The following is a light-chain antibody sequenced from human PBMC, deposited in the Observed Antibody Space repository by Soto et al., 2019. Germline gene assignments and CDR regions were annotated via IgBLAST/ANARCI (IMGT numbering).Light chain of an antibody. Sequence: DIQMTQSPSSLSASVGDRVSITCQASQDIDNFLNWYQQKPGKAPKLLIYDASNLETGVPSRFSGSGFGTDFTFTISSLQPEDFATYYWQQYDDVPITFGQGTRLEIK. CDR3: QQYDDVPIT. CDR1: QDIDNF. CDR2: DAS. J-gene: IGKJ5*01. V-gene: IGKV1-33*01.